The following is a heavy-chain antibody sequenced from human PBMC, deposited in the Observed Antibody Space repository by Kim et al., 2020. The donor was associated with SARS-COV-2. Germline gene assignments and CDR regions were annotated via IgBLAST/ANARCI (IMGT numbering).Heavy chain of an antibody. CDR3: ARVSARQPPYYFDY. J-gene: IGHJ4*02. Sequence: SETLSLTCTVSGGSISSGGYYWSWIRQHPGKGLEWIGYIYYSGSTYYNPSLKSRVTISVDTSKNQFSLKLSSVTAADTAVYYCARVSARQPPYYFDYWGQGTLVTVSS. D-gene: IGHD6-6*01. CDR1: GGSISSGGYY. V-gene: IGHV4-31*03. CDR2: IYYSGST.